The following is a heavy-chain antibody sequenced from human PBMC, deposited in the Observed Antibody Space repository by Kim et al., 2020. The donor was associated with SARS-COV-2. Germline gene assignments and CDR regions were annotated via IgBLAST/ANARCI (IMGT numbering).Heavy chain of an antibody. Sequence: SETLSLTCAVYGGSFSDYKWSWIRQPPGKGLEWIGEINHSGSTTLSPSLKSRITISVDTSKSQFSLRLKSMTATDTAVYYCARGRAGVVPAPVLGLGPFYDYYALDVGGRGTPVAVSS. J-gene: IGHJ6*04. V-gene: IGHV4-34*01. CDR1: GGSFSDYK. CDR2: INHSGST. CDR3: ARGRAGVVPAPVLGLGPFYDYYALDV. D-gene: IGHD2-2*02.